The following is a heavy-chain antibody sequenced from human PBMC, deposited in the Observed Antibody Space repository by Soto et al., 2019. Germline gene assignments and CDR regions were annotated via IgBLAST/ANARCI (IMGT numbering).Heavy chain of an antibody. J-gene: IGHJ4*02. Sequence: SEMLSLTCTVSGGYIRSYYWSWIRQPPGKGLEWIGYIYYSGSTNYNPSLKSRVTISVDTSKNQFSLKLSSVTAADTAVYYCARGGSSWFFDYWGQGTLVTVSS. CDR2: IYYSGST. CDR1: GGYIRSYY. V-gene: IGHV4-59*01. D-gene: IGHD6-13*01. CDR3: ARGGSSWFFDY.